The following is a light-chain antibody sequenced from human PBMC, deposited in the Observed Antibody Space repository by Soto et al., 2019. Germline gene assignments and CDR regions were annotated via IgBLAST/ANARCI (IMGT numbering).Light chain of an antibody. Sequence: EIVLTQSPGTLSLSPGERATLSCRASQSVSSNFLAWYQLRPGQAPRLLIYGTSSRATGIPDRFSGSGSGTDFPLTISRLEHDCFAVYFCHQYSSSITFGGGTKVEVK. CDR3: HQYSSSIT. CDR1: QSVSSNF. J-gene: IGKJ4*01. CDR2: GTS. V-gene: IGKV3-20*01.